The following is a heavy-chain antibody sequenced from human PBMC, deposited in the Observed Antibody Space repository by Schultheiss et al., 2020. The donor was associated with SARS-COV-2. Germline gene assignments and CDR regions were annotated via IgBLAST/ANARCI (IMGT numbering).Heavy chain of an antibody. CDR3: ARVAAPVYYYYMDV. J-gene: IGHJ6*03. V-gene: IGHV4-39*07. CDR1: GGSISSSSYY. D-gene: IGHD6-13*01. Sequence: SETLSLTCTVSGGSISSSSYYWGWIRQPPGKGLEWIGDMYHSGSPYHNPSLKSRVTISVDTSKNQFSLKLSSVTAADTAVYYCARVAAPVYYYYMDVWGKGTTVTVSS. CDR2: MYHSGSP.